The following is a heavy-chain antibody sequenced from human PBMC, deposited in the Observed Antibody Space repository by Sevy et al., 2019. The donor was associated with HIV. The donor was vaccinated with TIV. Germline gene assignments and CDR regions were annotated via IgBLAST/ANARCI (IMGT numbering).Heavy chain of an antibody. Sequence: GASLRLSCAASGFTFSSYGMHWVRQAPGKGLEWVAVIWYDGSNKYYADSVKGRFTISRDNSKNTLYLQMNSLRAEDTAVYYCARGIVQDYDFWSGRGGYGMDVWGQGTTVTVSS. D-gene: IGHD3-3*01. J-gene: IGHJ6*02. CDR3: ARGIVQDYDFWSGRGGYGMDV. CDR2: IWYDGSNK. CDR1: GFTFSSYG. V-gene: IGHV3-33*01.